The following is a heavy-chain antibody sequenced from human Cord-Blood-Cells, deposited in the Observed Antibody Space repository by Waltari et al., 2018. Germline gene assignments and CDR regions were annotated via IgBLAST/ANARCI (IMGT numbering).Heavy chain of an antibody. D-gene: IGHD1-1*01. Sequence: QVQLVQSGAEVKKPGASVKVSCKASGYTFTGYYMHWVRQAPGQGLEWRGRINPNSGGTNYAQKWPGRVTMTRDTAIITAYMELSRLRSDDTAVDYCARSPKPNWTLDYWGQGTLVTVSS. CDR3: ARSPKPNWTLDY. CDR1: GYTFTGYY. CDR2: INPNSGGT. V-gene: IGHV1-2*06. J-gene: IGHJ4*02.